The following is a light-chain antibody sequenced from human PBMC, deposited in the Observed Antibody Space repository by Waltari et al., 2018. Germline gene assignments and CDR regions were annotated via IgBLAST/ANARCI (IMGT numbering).Light chain of an antibody. V-gene: IGKV1-39*01. Sequence: DIQMTQSPSSLSASVGDRVTITCRASQSISSYLNWYQQKPGKAPKLRIYAASSLQSGVPSRFSGSGSGTDFTLTISSLQPEDFATYYCQQSYSTPRTFGQGTKVEIE. J-gene: IGKJ1*01. CDR1: QSISSY. CDR3: QQSYSTPRT. CDR2: AAS.